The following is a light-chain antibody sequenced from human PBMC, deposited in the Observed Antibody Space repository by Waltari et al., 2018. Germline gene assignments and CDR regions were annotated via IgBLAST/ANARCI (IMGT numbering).Light chain of an antibody. CDR1: QGIGSY. V-gene: IGKV1-9*01. J-gene: IGKJ2*01. CDR2: AAS. CDR3: QQLNIYPYT. Sequence: IQLTLSPSSLSASVGDRVTITCRASQGIGSYLAWYQHTPGKAPKLLIYAASTLQSGDPSRFSGSGSGTDFTLTISSLQPEDFATYYCQQLNIYPYTFGQGTKLEIK.